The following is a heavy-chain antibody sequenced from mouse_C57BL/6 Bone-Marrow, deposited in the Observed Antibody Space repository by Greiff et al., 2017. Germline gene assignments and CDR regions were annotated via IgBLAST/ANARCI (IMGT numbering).Heavy chain of an antibody. CDR1: GFTFNTYA. V-gene: IGHV10-3*01. CDR2: IRSKSSNYAT. J-gene: IGHJ1*03. D-gene: IGHD2-2*01. CDR3: VGDGGYDLNWYFDV. Sequence: EVQGVESGGGLVQPKGSLKLSCAASGFTFNTYAMHWVRQAPGKGLEWVARIRSKSSNYATYSADSVKDRITISRDDSQSMLYLQMNNLKTEDTARYYCVGDGGYDLNWYFDVWGTGTTVTVSS.